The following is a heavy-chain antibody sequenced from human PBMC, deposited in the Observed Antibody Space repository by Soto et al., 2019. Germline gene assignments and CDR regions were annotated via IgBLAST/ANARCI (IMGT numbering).Heavy chain of an antibody. CDR3: ARPFSGSFVRFAFDI. Sequence: QLQLQESGPGLVKPSETLSLTCTVSGGSISSSSYFWGWIRQPPGKGLEWIGSIYYSGSTYYNPSLKSRVTISVDTSKNQFSLKLSSVTAADTAVYYCARPFSGSFVRFAFDIWGQGTMVTVSS. D-gene: IGHD1-26*01. J-gene: IGHJ3*02. CDR2: IYYSGST. V-gene: IGHV4-39*01. CDR1: GGSISSSSYF.